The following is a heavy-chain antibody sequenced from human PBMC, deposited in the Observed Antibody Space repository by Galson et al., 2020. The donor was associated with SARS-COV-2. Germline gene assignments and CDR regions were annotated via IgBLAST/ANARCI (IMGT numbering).Heavy chain of an antibody. V-gene: IGHV2-5*01. J-gene: IGHJ5*02. CDR3: AHRYRYYDVLTGYSTYNWFDL. D-gene: IGHD3-9*01. CDR1: GFSLSTSGVS. CDR2: IHWHDDK. Sequence: FGPTLVKPPQTLTLNCTFPGFSLSTSGVSMAWIRQPPGTALEWPALIHWHDDKRYSPSLNSRHTITKDTSKNQVVLTMTIMDLVDTATYYCAHRYRYYDVLTGYSTYNWFDLWGQGTLVTVSS.